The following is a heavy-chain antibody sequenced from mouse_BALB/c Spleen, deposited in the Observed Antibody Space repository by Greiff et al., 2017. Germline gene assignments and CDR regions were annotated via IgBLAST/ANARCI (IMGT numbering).Heavy chain of an antibody. CDR1: GYTFTSYN. CDR2: IYPGNGDT. Sequence: QVQLQQPGAELVKPGASVKMSCKASGYTFTSYNMHWVKQTPGQGLEWIGAIYPGNGDTYYNQKFKGKATLTADKSSSTAYMQLSSLTSEDSAVYYCARNHGNSYDYWGQGTTLTVSS. D-gene: IGHD1-1*01. CDR3: ARNHGNSYDY. V-gene: IGHV1-12*01. J-gene: IGHJ2*01.